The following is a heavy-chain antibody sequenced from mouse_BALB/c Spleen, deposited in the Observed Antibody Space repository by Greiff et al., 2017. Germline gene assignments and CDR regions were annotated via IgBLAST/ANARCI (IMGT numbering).Heavy chain of an antibody. CDR2: IWAGGST. V-gene: IGHV2-9*02. D-gene: IGHD2-4*01. CDR3: GAYYDYAWFAY. Sequence: QVQLKESGPGLVAPSQSLSITCTVSGFSLTSYGVHWVRQPPGKGLEWLGVIWAGGSTNYNSALMSRLSISKDNSKSQVFLKMNSLQTDDTAMYYCGAYYDYAWFAYWGQGTLVTVSA. CDR1: GFSLTSYG. J-gene: IGHJ3*01.